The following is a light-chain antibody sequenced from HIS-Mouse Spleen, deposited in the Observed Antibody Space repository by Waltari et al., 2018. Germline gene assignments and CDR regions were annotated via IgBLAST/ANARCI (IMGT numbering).Light chain of an antibody. CDR2: EDS. Sequence: SYELTQPPSVSVSPGQTARTTCPGDALPKKYAYWYQQKSGQAPVLVIYEDSKRPPGIPGRFSGSSSGTMATLTISGAQVEDEADYYCYSTDSSGNHRVFGGGTKLTVL. CDR1: ALPKKY. V-gene: IGLV3-10*01. CDR3: YSTDSSGNHRV. J-gene: IGLJ2*01.